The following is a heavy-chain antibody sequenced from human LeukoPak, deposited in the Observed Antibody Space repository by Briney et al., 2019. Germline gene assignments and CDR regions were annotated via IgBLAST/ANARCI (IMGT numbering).Heavy chain of an antibody. CDR1: GFTFSSYG. CDR3: AKDLEGGSYYGY. CDR2: IWYDGSNK. J-gene: IGHJ4*02. Sequence: PGGSLRLSCAASGFTFSSYGMHWVRQAPGEGLEWVAVIWYDGSNKYYADSVKGRFTISRDNSKNTLYLQMNSLRAEDTAVYYCAKDLEGGSYYGYWGQGTLVTVSS. D-gene: IGHD1-26*01. V-gene: IGHV3-33*06.